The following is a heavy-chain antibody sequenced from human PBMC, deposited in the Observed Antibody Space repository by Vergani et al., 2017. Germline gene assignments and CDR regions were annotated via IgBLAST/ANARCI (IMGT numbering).Heavy chain of an antibody. CDR2: ISSSSSYI. CDR1: GFTFSSYS. V-gene: IGHV3-21*01. CDR3: AREMVGSGAVDI. J-gene: IGHJ3*02. D-gene: IGHD2-15*01. Sequence: EVQLVESGGGLVKPGGSLRLSCAASGFTFSSYSMNWVRQAPGKGLEWVSSISSSSSYIYYADSVKGRFTISRDNAKNSLYLQMNSLRAEDTAVYYCAREMVGSGAVDIWGQGTMVTVSS.